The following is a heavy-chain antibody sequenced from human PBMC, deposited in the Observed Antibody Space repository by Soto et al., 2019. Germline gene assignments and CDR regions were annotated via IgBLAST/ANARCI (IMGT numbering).Heavy chain of an antibody. D-gene: IGHD3-3*01. CDR1: GFTFSSYA. CDR2: ISGSGCST. J-gene: IGHJ5*02. Sequence: GGSLRLSCAASGFTFSSYAMSWVRQAPGKGLEWVSAISGSGCSTYYADSVKGRFTISRDNSKNTLYLQMNSLSAEDTAVYYCAICNDFWSGYPNNWFDPWGQGTLVTVSS. V-gene: IGHV3-23*01. CDR3: AICNDFWSGYPNNWFDP.